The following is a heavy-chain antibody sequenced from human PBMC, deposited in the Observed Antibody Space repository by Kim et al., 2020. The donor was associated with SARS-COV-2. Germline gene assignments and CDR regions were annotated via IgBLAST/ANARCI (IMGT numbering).Heavy chain of an antibody. CDR1: GYTFTTYA. D-gene: IGHD4-17*01. Sequence: ASVKVSCKASGYTFTTYAMHWVRQAPGQGLEWMGWINPANGYTKYSQRFQGRVTITGDTSASTAYMDLSSPRSEDTAVYFCARLKTTVIRGANGMDVWGQGTTVTVSS. V-gene: IGHV1-3*01. J-gene: IGHJ6*02. CDR2: INPANGYT. CDR3: ARLKTTVIRGANGMDV.